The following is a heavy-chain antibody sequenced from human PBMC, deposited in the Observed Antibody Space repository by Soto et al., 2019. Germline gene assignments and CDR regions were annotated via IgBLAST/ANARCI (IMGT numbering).Heavy chain of an antibody. Sequence: QVQLQESGPGLVKPSQTLSLTCTVSGGSISSGGYYWTWIRHNPGKGLEWIGYISSSGNTNYNPSLKRRVPISADTSKTQFSLQLTSVTAADTAVYYCAGAHYCSGGTCYSGYFHDWGQGTLVSVSS. CDR2: ISSSGNT. V-gene: IGHV4-31*03. CDR3: AGAHYCSGGTCYSGYFHD. D-gene: IGHD2-15*01. J-gene: IGHJ4*02. CDR1: GGSISSGGYY.